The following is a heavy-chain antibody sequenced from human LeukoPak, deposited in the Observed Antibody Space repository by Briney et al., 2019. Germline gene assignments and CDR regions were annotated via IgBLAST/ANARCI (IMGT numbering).Heavy chain of an antibody. J-gene: IGHJ4*02. V-gene: IGHV3-23*01. CDR3: AKDSPVATR. Sequence: PGGSLRLSCAASGFTFSSSAMSWVRQAPGKGLAWVSSITDSGDGKCYADSVKGRFTISRDNSKNTLYLQMNSLRAEDTAVYYCAKDSPVATRWGQGTLVTVSS. D-gene: IGHD1-26*01. CDR2: ITDSGDGK. CDR1: GFTFSSSA.